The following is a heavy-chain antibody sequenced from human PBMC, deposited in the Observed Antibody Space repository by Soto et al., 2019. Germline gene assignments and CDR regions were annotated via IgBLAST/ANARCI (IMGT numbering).Heavy chain of an antibody. J-gene: IGHJ6*02. Sequence: ASVKVSCKASGCTFTSYAMHWVRPAPGQKLEWTGWINAGNGNTKYSQKFQGRVTITRDTSASTAYMELSSLRSEDTAVYYCARGIRYFDWPQKYYYYYYGMDVWGQGTTVTVSS. V-gene: IGHV1-3*01. CDR1: GCTFTSYA. CDR2: INAGNGNT. D-gene: IGHD3-9*01. CDR3: ARGIRYFDWPQKYYYYYYGMDV.